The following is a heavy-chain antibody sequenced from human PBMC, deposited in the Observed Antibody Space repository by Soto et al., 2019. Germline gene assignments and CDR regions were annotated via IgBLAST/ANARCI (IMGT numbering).Heavy chain of an antibody. Sequence: EVQLVESGGGLVQPGRSLRISCAASGFTFDDYAMHWVRQAPGKGREGVSGISWNSGSIGYADYVKGRFNISRDNAKNSLYLQMNSLRAADTALYYFAKDIEDGSGWYPSYYFDYWGQGTLVTVSS. V-gene: IGHV3-9*01. J-gene: IGHJ4*02. D-gene: IGHD6-19*01. CDR1: GFTFDDYA. CDR2: ISWNSGSI. CDR3: AKDIEDGSGWYPSYYFDY.